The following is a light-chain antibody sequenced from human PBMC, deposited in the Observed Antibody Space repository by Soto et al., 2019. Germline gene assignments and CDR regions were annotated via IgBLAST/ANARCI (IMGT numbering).Light chain of an antibody. V-gene: IGLV1-51*01. CDR1: SSNIGNSY. Sequence: QSVLTQPPSVSAAPGQKVTISCSGNSSNIGNSYVSWYQQFPGSAPKLLIYDNTKRPSGIPDRFSGSKSATSATLGITGLQTGDEAEYYCSSYTNINTRACVFGTGTKLTVL. CDR3: SSYTNINTRACV. CDR2: DNT. J-gene: IGLJ1*01.